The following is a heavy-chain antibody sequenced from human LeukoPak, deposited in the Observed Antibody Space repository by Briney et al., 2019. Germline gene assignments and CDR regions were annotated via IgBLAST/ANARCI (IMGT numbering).Heavy chain of an antibody. J-gene: IGHJ4*02. V-gene: IGHV3-7*02. CDR2: IKQDGSEK. CDR1: GFTSSSYW. D-gene: IGHD3-16*02. CDR3: ARGYNFDY. Sequence: TGGSLRLSCAASGFTSSSYWMSWVRQAPGKGLEWVANIKQDGSEKYYVDSVKGRFTISRDNSKNALYLQMNSLRAEDTAVYYCARGYNFDYWGQGTLVTVSS.